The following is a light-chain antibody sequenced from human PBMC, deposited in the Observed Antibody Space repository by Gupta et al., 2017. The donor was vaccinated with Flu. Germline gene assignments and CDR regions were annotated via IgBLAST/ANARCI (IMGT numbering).Light chain of an antibody. CDR1: QSLLHSNGYNY. CDR3: MQALQTPRT. CDR2: LGS. J-gene: IGKJ1*01. Sequence: VTPGEPSSISCRSSQSLLHSNGYNYLDWYLQKPGQSPQLLIYLGSNRASGVPDRFSGSGSGTDFTLKISRVEAEDVGVYYCMQALQTPRTFGQGTKVEIK. V-gene: IGKV2-28*01.